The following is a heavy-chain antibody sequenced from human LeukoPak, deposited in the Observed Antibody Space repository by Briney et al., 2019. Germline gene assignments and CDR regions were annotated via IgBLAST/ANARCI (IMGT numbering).Heavy chain of an antibody. CDR1: GFTFSSYG. V-gene: IGHV3-30*18. Sequence: GGSLRLSCAASGFTFSSYGMHWVRQAPGKGLEWVAVISYDGSNKYYADSVKGRFTISRDNPKNTLYLQMNSLRAEDTAVYYCAKGLRGAGMDVWGQGTTVTVSS. CDR3: AKGLRGAGMDV. J-gene: IGHJ6*02. D-gene: IGHD3-10*01. CDR2: ISYDGSNK.